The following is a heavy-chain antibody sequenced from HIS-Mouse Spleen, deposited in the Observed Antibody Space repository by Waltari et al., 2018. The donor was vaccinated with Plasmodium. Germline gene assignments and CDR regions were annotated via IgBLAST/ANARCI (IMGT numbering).Heavy chain of an antibody. CDR1: GGSISSSSYY. J-gene: IGHJ2*01. CDR3: ARQRSADWYFDL. Sequence: QLQLQESGPGLVKPSETLSLTCTVSGGSISSSSYYWGWIRQPPGTGLEWIGCSYFSGSTYHNPSLKRRGTISVDPSRSQFALKLSSVTAADTAVYYCARQRSADWYFDLWGRGTLVTVSS. CDR2: SYFSGST. V-gene: IGHV4-39*01.